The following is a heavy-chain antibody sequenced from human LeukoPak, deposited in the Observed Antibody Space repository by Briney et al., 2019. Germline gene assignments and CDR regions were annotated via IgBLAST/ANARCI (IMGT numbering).Heavy chain of an antibody. J-gene: IGHJ2*01. CDR1: GGSVSSYY. Sequence: SETLSLTCTVSGGSVSSYYWSWIRQPPGKGLEWIGYIYNSENTKYNSSLKSRVTISVDTSKNQFFLKLSSVTAADTAVYYCARFHSGPSGWYVLWYFDLWGRGTLVTVSS. V-gene: IGHV4-4*09. CDR3: ARFHSGPSGWYVLWYFDL. CDR2: IYNSENT. D-gene: IGHD6-19*01.